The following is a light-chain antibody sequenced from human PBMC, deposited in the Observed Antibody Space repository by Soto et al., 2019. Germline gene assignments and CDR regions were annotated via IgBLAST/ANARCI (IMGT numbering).Light chain of an antibody. CDR3: QSYDSSLRAWV. CDR1: RSNIGGGYD. CDR2: GNI. J-gene: IGLJ3*02. Sequence: QSVLTQPPSVSGVPGQTITISCTGSRSNIGGGYDVHWYQQFPGTAPQLLVYGNINRPSRVPDRFSGSKSDTSASLAITGLQGEDEADYYCQSYDSSLRAWVFGGGTKLTVL. V-gene: IGLV1-40*01.